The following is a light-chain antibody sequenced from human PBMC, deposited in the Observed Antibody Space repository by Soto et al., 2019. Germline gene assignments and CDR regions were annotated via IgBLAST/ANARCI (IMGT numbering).Light chain of an antibody. J-gene: IGKJ3*01. CDR3: QQYDSLPFT. Sequence: DIQMTHSPSSLSASVGDRVAITCQASQDISNFLNWYQQKPGKAPKLLTYDASDLETGVPSRFSGSGSGTDFTFTISNLQPEDFATYYCQQYDSLPFTFGPGTKVDI. V-gene: IGKV1-33*01. CDR1: QDISNF. CDR2: DAS.